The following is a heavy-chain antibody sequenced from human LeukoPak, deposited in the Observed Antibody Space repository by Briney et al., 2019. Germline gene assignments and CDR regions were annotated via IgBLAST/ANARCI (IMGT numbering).Heavy chain of an antibody. J-gene: IGHJ4*02. D-gene: IGHD3-22*01. V-gene: IGHV3-48*03. CDR3: ARKYYYDSSGYIDY. Sequence: GGSLRLSCAASGFTFSSYEMNWVRQAPGEGLEWVSYITSGSTIYYADSVKGRFTISRDNAKNSLYLQMNGLRAEDTAVYYCARKYYYDSSGYIDYWGQGTLVTVSS. CDR1: GFTFSSYE. CDR2: ITSGSTI.